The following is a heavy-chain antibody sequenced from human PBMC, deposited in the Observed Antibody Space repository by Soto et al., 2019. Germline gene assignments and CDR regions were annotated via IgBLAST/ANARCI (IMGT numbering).Heavy chain of an antibody. CDR1: GFTFDDYT. CDR2: ISWDGGST. J-gene: IGHJ6*02. CDR3: AKDSSSVVPAAMDYYYGMDV. Sequence: VQLVESGGVVVQPGGSLRLSCAASGFTFDDYTMHWVRQAPGKGLEWVSLISWDGGSTYYADSVKGRFTISRDNSKNSLYLQMNSLRTEDTALYYCAKDSSSVVPAAMDYYYGMDVWGQGTTVTVSS. V-gene: IGHV3-43*01. D-gene: IGHD2-2*01.